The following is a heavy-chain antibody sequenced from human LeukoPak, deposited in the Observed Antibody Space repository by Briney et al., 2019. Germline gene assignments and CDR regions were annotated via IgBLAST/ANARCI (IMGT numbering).Heavy chain of an antibody. CDR3: ARGPYYDILTGYWAPYGMDV. J-gene: IGHJ6*02. D-gene: IGHD3-9*01. CDR2: IYYSGST. CDR1: GGSISSYY. Sequence: KPSETLSLTCTVSGGSISSYYWSWIRQHPGKGLEWIGYIYYSGSTYYNPSLKSRVTISVDTSKNQFSLKLSSVTAADTAVYYCARGPYYDILTGYWAPYGMDVWGQGTTVTVSS. V-gene: IGHV4-59*06.